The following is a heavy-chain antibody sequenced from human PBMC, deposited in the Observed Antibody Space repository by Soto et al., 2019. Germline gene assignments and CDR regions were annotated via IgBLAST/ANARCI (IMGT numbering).Heavy chain of an antibody. Sequence: TLALTCTVAGRSISSGGYYWSWIRQHPGKGLEWIGYIYYSGSTYYNPSLKSRVTISVDTSKNQFSLKLSSVTAADTAVYYCARELVVGNYYYGMDVWGQGTTVTVSS. CDR3: ARELVVGNYYYGMDV. J-gene: IGHJ6*02. D-gene: IGHD1-26*01. CDR2: IYYSGST. CDR1: GRSISSGGYY. V-gene: IGHV4-31*03.